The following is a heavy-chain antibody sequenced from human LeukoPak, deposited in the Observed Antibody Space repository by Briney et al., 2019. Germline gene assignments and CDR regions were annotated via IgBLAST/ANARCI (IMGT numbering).Heavy chain of an antibody. CDR1: GFIFSSYD. V-gene: IGHV3-23*01. CDR3: ARGESFAFDV. Sequence: GSLRLSCVGSGFIFSSYDMGWVRQAPGKGLEWVSSISRAGDRTYYEDPVKGRFTISRDNSRNTMYLQMNSLRAEDTAVYYCARGESFAFDVWGQGTMVTVSS. CDR2: ISRAGDRT. J-gene: IGHJ3*01.